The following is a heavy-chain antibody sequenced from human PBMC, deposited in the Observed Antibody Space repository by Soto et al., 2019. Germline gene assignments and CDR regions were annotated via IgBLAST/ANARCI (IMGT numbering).Heavy chain of an antibody. CDR1: GFAFRSFA. J-gene: IGHJ4*02. V-gene: IGHV3-23*01. CDR3: GKDTFGDSI. CDR2: ISASGRST. D-gene: IGHD4-17*01. Sequence: EVHLLEPGGGLVQPGGSLRLSCAASGFAFRSFAVNWVRQAPGKGLEWVSGISASGRSTYYAESVKGRFTISRDNSKNTFFLQMNSLRAEDTAIYSCGKDTFGDSIGARGTLVTVSS.